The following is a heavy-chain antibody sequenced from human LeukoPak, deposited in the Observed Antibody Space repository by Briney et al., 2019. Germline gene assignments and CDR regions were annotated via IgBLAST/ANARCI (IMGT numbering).Heavy chain of an antibody. V-gene: IGHV3-30*03. D-gene: IGHD4-23*01. CDR2: ISHDGGDI. Sequence: GGSLRLSCAASGFTFRSHGMQWVRQGPGKGLEWVATISHDGGDIFYVESGKGRFTISRDNSKTTVYLQMTGLRTDDTGVYYCARVRDPFRWTRTLDHWGQGTRVIVSS. CDR1: GFTFRSHG. CDR3: ARVRDPFRWTRTLDH. J-gene: IGHJ4*02.